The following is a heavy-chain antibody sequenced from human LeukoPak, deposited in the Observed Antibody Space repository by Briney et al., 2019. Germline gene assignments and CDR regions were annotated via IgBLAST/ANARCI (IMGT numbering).Heavy chain of an antibody. V-gene: IGHV4-34*01. CDR1: GGSFSGYY. D-gene: IGHD1-26*01. Sequence: SETLSLTCAVYGGSFSGYYWSWIRQPPGKGLEWIGEINHSGSTNYNPSLKSRVTISVDTSKNQFSLKLSSVTAADTAVYYCARGLGKKSNYYYMDVWGKGTTVTVSS. CDR3: ARGLGKKSNYYYMDV. J-gene: IGHJ6*03. CDR2: INHSGST.